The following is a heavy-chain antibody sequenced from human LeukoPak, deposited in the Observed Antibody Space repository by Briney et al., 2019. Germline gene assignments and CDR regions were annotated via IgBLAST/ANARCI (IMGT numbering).Heavy chain of an antibody. CDR1: GYSFTTYD. CDR2: MNPKSGNT. Sequence: ASVTVSCKAFGYSFTTYDVNWVRQAPGQGLEWMGWMNPKSGNTGYAPKFQGRVTMTRNTSIDTAFMELKSLSFEDTAVYYCAKATTTIAAVPHNPWGQGTLVTVSS. V-gene: IGHV1-8*01. J-gene: IGHJ5*02. CDR3: AKATTTIAAVPHNP. D-gene: IGHD6-13*01.